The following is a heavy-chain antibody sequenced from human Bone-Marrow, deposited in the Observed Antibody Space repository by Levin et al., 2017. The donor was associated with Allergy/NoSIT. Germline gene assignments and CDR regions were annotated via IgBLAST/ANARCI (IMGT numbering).Heavy chain of an antibody. CDR1: GFSLTTSAMC. CDR3: ARSSPGGFSYGHHFDY. CDR2: IDWDDDK. J-gene: IGHJ4*02. V-gene: IGHV2-70*11. Sequence: QTLSLPCTFSGFSLTTSAMCVSWIRQPPGKALEWLARIDWDDDKYYSTSLKTRLSISKDTSKNQVVLTMTNMDPVDTATYYCARSSPGGFSYGHHFDYWGQGTLVAVSS. D-gene: IGHD5-18*01.